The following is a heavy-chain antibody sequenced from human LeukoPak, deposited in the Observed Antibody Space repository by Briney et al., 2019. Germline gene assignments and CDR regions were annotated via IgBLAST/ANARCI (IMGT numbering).Heavy chain of an antibody. CDR1: GLTVSTNY. D-gene: IGHD1-7*01. Sequence: PGGSLRVSCAASGLTVSTNYMSWVRQAPGKGLEWVSIISSGGSTYYADSVKGRFTISRDNSKNTLYLQMGSLTAADTAVYFCARGRTWNYPYYFDYWGQGTLVAVSS. V-gene: IGHV3-66*01. CDR2: ISSGGST. CDR3: ARGRTWNYPYYFDY. J-gene: IGHJ4*02.